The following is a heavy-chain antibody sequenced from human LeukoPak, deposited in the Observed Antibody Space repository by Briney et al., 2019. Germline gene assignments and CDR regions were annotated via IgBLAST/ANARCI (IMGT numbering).Heavy chain of an antibody. CDR1: GFTFSSYG. CDR3: AKPALPSQDAFDI. D-gene: IGHD2-2*01. V-gene: IGHV3-30*18. J-gene: IGHJ3*02. CDR2: ISYDGSNR. Sequence: GRSLRLSCAASGFTFSSYGMHWVRQAPGKGLGWVAVISYDGSNRYYADSVKGRFTISRDNSKNTLYLQMDSLRAEDTAVYYCAKPALPSQDAFDIWGQGTMVTVSS.